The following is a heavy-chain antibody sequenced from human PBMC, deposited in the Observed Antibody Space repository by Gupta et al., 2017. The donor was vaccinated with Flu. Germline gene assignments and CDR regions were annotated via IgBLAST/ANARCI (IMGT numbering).Heavy chain of an antibody. Sequence: EVQLLESGGALVQPGGSLRPPCAASGLTFCAYAMTWVRQAPGKGLEWVSTVGAGGDRTYYADSVMGRFTISRDNSKNTVYLQMNSLRGDDTAVYYCAKDRSGNPAIDYWGQGTLVTV. D-gene: IGHD6-13*01. CDR2: VGAGGDRT. V-gene: IGHV3-23*01. J-gene: IGHJ4*02. CDR3: AKDRSGNPAIDY. CDR1: GLTFCAYA.